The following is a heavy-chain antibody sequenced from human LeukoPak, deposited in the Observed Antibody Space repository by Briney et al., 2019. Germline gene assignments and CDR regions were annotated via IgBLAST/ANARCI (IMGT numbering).Heavy chain of an antibody. CDR2: ISGSGGST. Sequence: GGSLRLSCAASGFTFSSYAMSWVRQAPGKGLEWVSAISGSGGSTYYADSVKGRFTISRDNSKNTLYLQMNSLRAEDTAVYYCAKSASITIFGVVIITPLDYWGQGTLVTVSS. CDR3: AKSASITIFGVVIITPLDY. D-gene: IGHD3-3*01. CDR1: GFTFSSYA. J-gene: IGHJ4*02. V-gene: IGHV3-23*01.